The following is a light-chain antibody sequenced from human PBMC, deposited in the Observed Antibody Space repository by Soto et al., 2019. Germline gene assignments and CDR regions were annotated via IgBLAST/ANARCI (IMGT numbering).Light chain of an antibody. J-gene: IGKJ1*01. CDR2: GAS. V-gene: IGKV3-20*01. CDR1: QSVSNNY. Sequence: IVLTQSPCTLALSAGERATLSCRASQSVSNNYLAWYQQKPGQAPRLLIYGASNRATGIPDRLSGSGSGTDFTLTISRLEPEDSAVYYCQQYGTSGTFGQGTKVDIK. CDR3: QQYGTSGT.